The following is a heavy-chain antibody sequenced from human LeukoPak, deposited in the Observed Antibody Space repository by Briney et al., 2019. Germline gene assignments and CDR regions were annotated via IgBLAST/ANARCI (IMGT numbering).Heavy chain of an antibody. CDR1: GYSLTSYW. J-gene: IGHJ3*02. Sequence: GESLKISCKGSGYSLTSYWIGWVRQMPGKGLEWMGIIYPGDSDTRYSPSFQGQVTISADKSISTAYLQWSSLKASDTVMYYCARLQGCDYGEFDIWGQGTMVTVSS. CDR3: ARLQGCDYGEFDI. V-gene: IGHV5-51*01. D-gene: IGHD4-17*01. CDR2: IYPGDSDT.